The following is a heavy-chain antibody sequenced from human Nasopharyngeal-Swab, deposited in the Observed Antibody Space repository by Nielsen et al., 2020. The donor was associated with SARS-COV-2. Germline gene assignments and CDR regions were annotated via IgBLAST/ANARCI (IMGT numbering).Heavy chain of an antibody. D-gene: IGHD5-24*01. CDR2: IYHSGST. J-gene: IGHJ4*02. CDR3: ARVVWLQSHYYIDY. Sequence: RQAPGKGLEWIGSIYHSGSTYYNPSLKSRVTISVDTSKNQFSLKLSSVTAADTAVYYCARVVWLQSHYYIDYWGQGTLVTVSS. V-gene: IGHV4-38-2*02.